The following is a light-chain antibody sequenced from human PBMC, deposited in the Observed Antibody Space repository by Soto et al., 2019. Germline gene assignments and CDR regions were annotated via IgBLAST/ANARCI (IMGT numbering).Light chain of an antibody. CDR3: CSYAGSSTSYV. Sequence: SVLPQPASVSGSPGQSITISCTGTSSDVGSYNLVSWYQQHPGKAPKLMIYEVSKRPSGVSNRFSGSKSGNTASLTISGLQAEDEADYYCCSYAGSSTSYVFGTGTKVTVL. CDR1: SSDVGSYNL. J-gene: IGLJ1*01. V-gene: IGLV2-23*02. CDR2: EVS.